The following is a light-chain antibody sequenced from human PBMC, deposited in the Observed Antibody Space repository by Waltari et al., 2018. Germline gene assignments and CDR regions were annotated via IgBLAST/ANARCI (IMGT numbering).Light chain of an antibody. V-gene: IGLV1-36*01. Sequence: QSVLTQPPSVSGAPRQRVTISRSGSSSNIGHNAVTWYQKLPGEAPKLLIYYDYLPPSGAADRFSGSKSGTSASLAISGLQSEDEADYYCSSYTSSTTPYVFGTGTKVTVL. CDR1: SSNIGHNA. J-gene: IGLJ1*01. CDR2: YDY. CDR3: SSYTSSTTPYV.